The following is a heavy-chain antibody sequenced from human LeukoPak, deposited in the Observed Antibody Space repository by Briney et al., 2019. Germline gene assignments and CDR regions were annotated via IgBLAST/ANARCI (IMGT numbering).Heavy chain of an antibody. Sequence: PGGTLRLSCAVSGFTFSSYGMSWVRQAPGKGLEWVSSISGRGVSTYYADSVKGRFTISRDNSKNTLYLQMNSLRAEDTAVYYCAKDVFFRVEELDAFDIWGQGTMVTVSS. V-gene: IGHV3-23*01. D-gene: IGHD1-26*01. CDR2: ISGRGVST. CDR3: AKDVFFRVEELDAFDI. CDR1: GFTFSSYG. J-gene: IGHJ3*02.